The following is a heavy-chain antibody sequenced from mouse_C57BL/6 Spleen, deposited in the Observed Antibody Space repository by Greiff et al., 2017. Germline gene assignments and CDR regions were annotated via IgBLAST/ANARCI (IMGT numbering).Heavy chain of an antibody. CDR2: IYPGDGDT. CDR3: APTTVVARYFEV. CDR1: GYAFSSYW. J-gene: IGHJ1*03. D-gene: IGHD1-1*01. V-gene: IGHV1-80*01. Sequence: QVQLQQSGAELVKPGASVKISCKASGYAFSSYWMNWVKQRPGKGLEWIGQIYPGDGDTNYNGKFKGKATLTADKSSSTAYMQLSSLTSEDSAVYFCAPTTVVARYFEVWGTGTTVTVSS.